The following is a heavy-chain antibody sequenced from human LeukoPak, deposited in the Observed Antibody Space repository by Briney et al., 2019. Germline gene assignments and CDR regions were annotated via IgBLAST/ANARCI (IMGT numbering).Heavy chain of an antibody. D-gene: IGHD2-15*01. J-gene: IGHJ4*02. V-gene: IGHV4-39*01. CDR1: GGSISSPSFY. Sequence: PETLSLTCTISGGSISSPSFYWAWIRQTPEKGLEWIGSKYYSGNTYYNPSLKSRVTISVDTSKNHFSLSLTSVTAADTAVYYCARQGVVVAAYFDSWGQGTLVTVSS. CDR3: ARQGVVVAAYFDS. CDR2: KYYSGNT.